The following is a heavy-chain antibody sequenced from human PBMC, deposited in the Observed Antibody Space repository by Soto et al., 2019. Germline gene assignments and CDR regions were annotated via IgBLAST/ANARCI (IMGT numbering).Heavy chain of an antibody. Sequence: ASVKVSCKASGGTFSSYAISWVRQAPGQGLEWMGGIIPIFGTANYAQKFQGRVTITADKSTSTAYMELSSLRSEDTAVYYCARSACSSTSCYGMDVWGQGTTVTVSS. CDR3: ARSACSSTSCYGMDV. J-gene: IGHJ6*02. D-gene: IGHD2-2*01. V-gene: IGHV1-69*06. CDR1: GGTFSSYA. CDR2: IIPIFGTA.